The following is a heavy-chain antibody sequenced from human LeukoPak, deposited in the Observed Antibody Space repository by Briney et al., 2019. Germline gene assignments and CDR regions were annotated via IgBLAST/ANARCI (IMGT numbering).Heavy chain of an antibody. V-gene: IGHV3-30*18. CDR2: ISYDGSNK. D-gene: IGHD3-10*01. CDR1: GFTFSSYG. CDR3: AKTDGSGTLSLGY. J-gene: IGHJ4*02. Sequence: GGSLRLSCAASGFTFSSYGMHWVRQAPGKGLEWVAVISYDGSNKYYADSVKGRFTISRDNSKNTLYLQMNSLRAEDTAVYYCAKTDGSGTLSLGYWGRGTRVTVSS.